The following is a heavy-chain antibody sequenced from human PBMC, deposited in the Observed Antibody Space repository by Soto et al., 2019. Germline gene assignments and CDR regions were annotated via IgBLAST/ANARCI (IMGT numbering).Heavy chain of an antibody. V-gene: IGHV3-48*02. CDR1: GFTFGSYS. D-gene: IGHD5-12*01. Sequence: GGSLRLSCAASGFTFGSYSMNWVRQAPGKGLEWVSYISSSSSTIYYADSVKGRFTISRDNAKNSLYLQMNSLRDEDTAVYYCARDLRVVATRYYYGMDVWGQGTTVTVSS. CDR3: ARDLRVVATRYYYGMDV. CDR2: ISSSSSTI. J-gene: IGHJ6*02.